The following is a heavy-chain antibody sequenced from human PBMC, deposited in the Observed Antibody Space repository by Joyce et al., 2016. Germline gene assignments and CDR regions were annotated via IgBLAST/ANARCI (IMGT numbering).Heavy chain of an antibody. J-gene: IGHJ5*02. CDR1: GFSFSGYW. V-gene: IGHV3-74*01. Sequence: EVQLVESGGGLVQPGGSLRLSCAASGFSFSGYWIHWVRQAPGKGLVLGARIKTDGSSTRFADAVKGRFTISRDNAKNTLYLQMNSLRAEDTAVYYCVRGISARPGGPNWFDPWGQGTLVTVSS. D-gene: IGHD6-6*01. CDR3: VRGISARPGGPNWFDP. CDR2: IKTDGSST.